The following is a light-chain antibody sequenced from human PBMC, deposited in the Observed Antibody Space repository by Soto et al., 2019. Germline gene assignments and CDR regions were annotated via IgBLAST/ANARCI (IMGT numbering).Light chain of an antibody. Sequence: QTVVTQEPSLTVSPGGTVTLTCGSSTGAVTSSHYPYWFQQKAGQAPRTLIYDTYNKQSWTPARFSGSLLGGKAALTLSGAQPEDEADYYCLLPYSDAWVFGGGTKLPVL. CDR2: DTY. CDR3: LLPYSDAWV. J-gene: IGLJ3*02. CDR1: TGAVTSSHY. V-gene: IGLV7-46*01.